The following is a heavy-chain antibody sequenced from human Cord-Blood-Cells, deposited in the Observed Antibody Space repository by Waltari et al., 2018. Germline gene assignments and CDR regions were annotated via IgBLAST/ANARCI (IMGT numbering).Heavy chain of an antibody. D-gene: IGHD6-13*01. CDR2: VKHSGST. CDR1: GGSFSGYY. Sequence: QVQLQQWGAGLLKPSETLSLTCAVYGGSFSGYYWSWIRQPPGKGLEWIGEVKHSGSTNYNPSLKSRVTISVDTSKNQFSLQLSSVTAADTAVYYCARGYGSSWPTTNYFDYWGQGTLVTVSS. J-gene: IGHJ4*02. V-gene: IGHV4-34*01. CDR3: ARGYGSSWPTTNYFDY.